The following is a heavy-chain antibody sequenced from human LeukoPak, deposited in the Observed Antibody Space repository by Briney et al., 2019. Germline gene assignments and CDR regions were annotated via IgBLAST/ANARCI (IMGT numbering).Heavy chain of an antibody. J-gene: IGHJ4*02. CDR1: GYTFTSYG. V-gene: IGHV1-18*01. D-gene: IGHD1-14*01. CDR2: ISAYNGNT. Sequence: ASVKVSCKASGYTFTSYGISWVRQAPGQGLEWMGWISAYNGNTNYAQKFQGRVTMTRDTSISTAYMELSRLRSDDTAVYYCARIENQANGDYWGQGTLVTVSS. CDR3: ARIENQANGDY.